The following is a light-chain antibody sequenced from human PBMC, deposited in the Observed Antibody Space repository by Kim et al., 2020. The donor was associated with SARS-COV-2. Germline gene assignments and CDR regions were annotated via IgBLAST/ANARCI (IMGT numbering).Light chain of an antibody. V-gene: IGKV1-27*01. CDR3: QKYNSAPWT. J-gene: IGKJ1*01. CDR2: AAS. CDR1: QGISNN. Sequence: ASVGDRVTFTCRASQGISNNLAWYQHKPGKVPTLLIFAASALQSGVPSRFSGSGSGTDFTLTISSLQPEDFATYYCQKYNSAPWTFGQGTKVDIK.